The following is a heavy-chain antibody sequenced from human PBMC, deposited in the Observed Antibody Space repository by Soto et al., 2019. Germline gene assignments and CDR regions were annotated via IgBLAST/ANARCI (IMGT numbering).Heavy chain of an antibody. CDR3: AHRILRTVFGLVTTTAIYFDF. CDR1: GFSLTTSGVG. Sequence: QITLNESGPTVVKPAETLTLTCTFSGFSLTTSGVGVGWIRQSPGKAPEWLVLIYWDDDKRYSASLKRRLTITKDTSNNQVVLTMASVDPADTATYYCAHRILRTVFGLVTTTAIYFDFWGQGTPVVVSS. J-gene: IGHJ4*02. V-gene: IGHV2-5*02. D-gene: IGHD3-3*01. CDR2: IYWDDDK.